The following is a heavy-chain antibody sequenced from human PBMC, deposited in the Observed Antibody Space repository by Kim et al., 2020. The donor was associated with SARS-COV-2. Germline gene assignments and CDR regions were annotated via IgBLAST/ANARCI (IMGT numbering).Heavy chain of an antibody. Sequence: PTYAPGFKGPFLFSLDTSVSTAYLQISSLKAEDTAVYYCARSQRLRAFDPWGQGTLVTVSS. CDR3: ARSQRLRAFDP. V-gene: IGHV7-4-1*02. J-gene: IGHJ5*02. D-gene: IGHD1-1*01. CDR2: P.